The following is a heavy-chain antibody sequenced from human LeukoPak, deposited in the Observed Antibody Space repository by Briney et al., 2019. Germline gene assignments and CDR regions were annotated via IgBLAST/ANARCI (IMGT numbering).Heavy chain of an antibody. CDR1: GGSISSGNYY. CDR3: ARRPSGTYRFDY. D-gene: IGHD1-26*01. J-gene: IGHJ4*02. Sequence: PSETPSLTCTVSGGSISSGNYYWSWIRQPPGRGLEWIGYIYSSGNTYYNPSLKSRVTISLDTSKNQFSLRLSSVTAADTAVYYCARRPSGTYRFDYWGQGTLVTVSS. CDR2: IYSSGNT. V-gene: IGHV4-30-4*01.